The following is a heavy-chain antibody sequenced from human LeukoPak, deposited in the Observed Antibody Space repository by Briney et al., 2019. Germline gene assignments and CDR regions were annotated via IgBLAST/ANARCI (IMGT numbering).Heavy chain of an antibody. D-gene: IGHD6-13*01. CDR1: GGSISSYY. V-gene: IGHV4-59*01. CDR2: IYYSGST. J-gene: IGHJ6*02. Sequence: SETLSLTCTVSGGSISSYYWSWIRQPPGKGLEWIGYIYYSGSTNYNPSLKNRVTISVDTSKNQFSLKLSSVTAADTAVYYCARDGRIADYYYYGMDVWGQGTTVTVSS. CDR3: ARDGRIADYYYYGMDV.